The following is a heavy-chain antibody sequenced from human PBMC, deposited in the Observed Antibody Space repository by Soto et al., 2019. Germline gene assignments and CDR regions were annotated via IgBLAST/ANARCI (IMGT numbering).Heavy chain of an antibody. D-gene: IGHD2-15*01. CDR3: ARHTPAISISDH. CDR2: TYYSGST. J-gene: IGHJ4*02. Sequence: QLQLQESGPGLVKPSETLSLTCTVSGGSISSSSYYWGWIRQPPGKGLEWIGSTYYSGSTYYNPSLKSRVTKAVDTPKNQFALKLSSVTAADTAVYYWARHTPAISISDHWGQGTLVTVSS. V-gene: IGHV4-39*01. CDR1: GGSISSSSYY.